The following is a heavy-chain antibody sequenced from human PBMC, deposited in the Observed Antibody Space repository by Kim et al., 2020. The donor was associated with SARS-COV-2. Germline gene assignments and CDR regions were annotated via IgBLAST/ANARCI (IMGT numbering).Heavy chain of an antibody. J-gene: IGHJ4*02. V-gene: IGHV3-23*01. CDR1: GFTFSSYA. D-gene: IGHD3-22*01. CDR2: ISGSGGST. Sequence: GGSLRLSCAASGFTFSSYAMSWVRQAPGKGLEWVSAISGSGGSTYYADSVKGRFTISRDNSKNTLYLQMNSLRAEDTAVYYCAKTGFNKFKSWRTYYYDSSGYYGLYYFDYWGQGTLVTVSS. CDR3: AKTGFNKFKSWRTYYYDSSGYYGLYYFDY.